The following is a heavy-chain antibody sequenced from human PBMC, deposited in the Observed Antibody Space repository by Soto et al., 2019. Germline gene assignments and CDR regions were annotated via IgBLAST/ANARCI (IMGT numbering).Heavy chain of an antibody. V-gene: IGHV4-59*01. D-gene: IGHD5-12*01. J-gene: IGHJ4*02. CDR1: GGSISSYY. Sequence: QVQLQESGPGLVKPSETLYLMCTVSGGSISSYYWSWIRQPPGKGLEWIGYIYYSGSTNYNPSLKSRVTISVDTSKNQFSLKLGSVTAADTAVYYCARERRDGYKHYFDYWGQGTLVTVSS. CDR3: ARERRDGYKHYFDY. CDR2: IYYSGST.